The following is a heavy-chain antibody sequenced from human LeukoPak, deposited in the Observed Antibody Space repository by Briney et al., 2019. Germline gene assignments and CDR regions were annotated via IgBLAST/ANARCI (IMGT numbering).Heavy chain of an antibody. Sequence: SETLSLTCTVSGGSISSYYWSWIRQPPGKGLEWIGYIYYSGSTNYNPSLKSRVTISVDTSKNQFSLKLSSVTAADTAVYYCARGKQYYDFWSGYSIGRPYYYYGMDVWGQGTTVTVSS. V-gene: IGHV4-59*01. CDR2: IYYSGST. J-gene: IGHJ6*02. D-gene: IGHD3-3*01. CDR1: GGSISSYY. CDR3: ARGKQYYDFWSGYSIGRPYYYYGMDV.